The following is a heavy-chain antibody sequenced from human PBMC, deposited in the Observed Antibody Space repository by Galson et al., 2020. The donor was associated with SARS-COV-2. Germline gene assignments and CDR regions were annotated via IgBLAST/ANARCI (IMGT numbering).Heavy chain of an antibody. CDR2: IDWENGK. CDR3: ARLSGDYVHGY. CDR1: GFSLTTSGMC. J-gene: IGHJ4*02. V-gene: IGHV2-70*01. D-gene: IGHD4-17*01. Sequence: SGPTLVKPTQTLTLTCAFSGFSLTTSGMCVSWIRQSPGKALEWLAFIDWENGKFYNTSLKTRLTISRDTSKNQVVLTLTDTDPADTATYFCARLSGDYVHGYWGQGTLVTGSS.